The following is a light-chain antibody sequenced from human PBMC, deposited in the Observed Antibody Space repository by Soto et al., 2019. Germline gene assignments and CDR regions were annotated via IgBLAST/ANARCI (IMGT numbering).Light chain of an antibody. Sequence: IQMTQSPSSLSASVGDRVTITCQASQDISNYLNWYQQKPGEAPRLLIYDASNLETGVPSRFSGSGSGTDFTFTISRLQPEDIATYYCQQSYSTPALTFGGGTKVDIK. CDR2: DAS. V-gene: IGKV1-33*01. CDR1: QDISNY. CDR3: QQSYSTPALT. J-gene: IGKJ4*01.